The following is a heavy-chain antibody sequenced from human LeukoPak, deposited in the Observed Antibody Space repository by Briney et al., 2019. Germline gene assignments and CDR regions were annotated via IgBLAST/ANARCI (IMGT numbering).Heavy chain of an antibody. V-gene: IGHV1-2*02. CDR3: ARLASDYYDSSGPRRGAFDI. J-gene: IGHJ3*02. CDR1: AYTFTGYY. CDR2: IYPNSGGT. D-gene: IGHD3-22*01. Sequence: ASVKVSCKASAYTFTGYYMHWVRQAPGQGLEWMGWIYPNSGGTNYAQKFQGRVTMTRDTSISTAYVELSRLRSDDTAVFYCARLASDYYDSSGPRRGAFDIWGQGTMVTVSS.